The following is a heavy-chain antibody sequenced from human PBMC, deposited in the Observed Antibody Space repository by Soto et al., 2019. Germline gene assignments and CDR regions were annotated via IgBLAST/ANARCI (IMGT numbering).Heavy chain of an antibody. J-gene: IGHJ6*02. V-gene: IGHV4-38-2*01. Sequence: SETLSLTCAVSGYSIISGYYWGSTRQSPGKGLEWIGSIYHRGSTYYNPSLKSRVTISLDTSKNQFSLRLTSVTAADTAVYYCVRGGDTMVRGVIIFYYCGMDGWRQGTTVTVSS. CDR3: VRGGDTMVRGVIIFYYCGMDG. CDR1: GYSIISGYY. D-gene: IGHD3-10*01. CDR2: IYHRGST.